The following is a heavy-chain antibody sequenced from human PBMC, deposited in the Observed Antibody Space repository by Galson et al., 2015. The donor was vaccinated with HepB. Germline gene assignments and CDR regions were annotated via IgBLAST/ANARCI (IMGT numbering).Heavy chain of an antibody. Sequence: SVKVSCKASGYSFSNYGLSWIRQAPGPGLEWMGWFSGYDGSTNYAQKFQGRVTMTADASTGTAYLELRHLRSDDTAVSYCARDSRLELRLNNYFSYGMDVWGQGGAVTVS. CDR3: ARDSRLELRLNNYFSYGMDV. D-gene: IGHD1-1*01. CDR1: GYSFSNYG. J-gene: IGHJ6*02. V-gene: IGHV1-18*01. CDR2: FSGYDGST.